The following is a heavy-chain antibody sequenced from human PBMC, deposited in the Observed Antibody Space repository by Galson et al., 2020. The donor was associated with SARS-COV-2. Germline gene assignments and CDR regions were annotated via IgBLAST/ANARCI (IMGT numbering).Heavy chain of an antibody. CDR3: AKLATVDYYYGMDV. CDR2: ISSTGGTT. J-gene: IGHJ6*02. CDR1: GFILSTYA. Sequence: TGGSLRLSCAASGFILSTYAMSWVRQAPGKGLQWVSTISSTGGTTYYADSVKGRFTISRDNSKNTLYLQMSSLRAEDTAVYYCAKLATVDYYYGMDVWGQGTTVTVSS. V-gene: IGHV3-23*01. D-gene: IGHD3-3*02.